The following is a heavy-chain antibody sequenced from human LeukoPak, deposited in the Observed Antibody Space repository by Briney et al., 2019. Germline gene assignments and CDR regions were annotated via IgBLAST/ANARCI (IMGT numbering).Heavy chain of an antibody. D-gene: IGHD4-17*01. V-gene: IGHV4-38-2*01. CDR1: GFTFSDHY. Sequence: GSLRLSCAASGFTFSDHYMDWVRQAPGKGLEWIGSMYYSGSTYYNPSLKSRVTISVDTYKSRFSLKLSSVTAADTAVYYCATTVTTRYYFDSWGQGSPVTVSS. CDR2: MYYSGST. CDR3: ATTVTTRYYFDS. J-gene: IGHJ4*02.